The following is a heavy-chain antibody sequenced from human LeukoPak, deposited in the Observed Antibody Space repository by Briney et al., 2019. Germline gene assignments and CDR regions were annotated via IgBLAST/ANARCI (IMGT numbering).Heavy chain of an antibody. CDR3: ARDYGGSSPFDY. CDR1: GFTFSSYE. V-gene: IGHV3-48*03. D-gene: IGHD4-23*01. J-gene: IGHJ4*02. CDR2: ISSSGSTI. Sequence: GGSLRLSCAASGFTFSSYEMHWVRQAPGKGLEWVSHISSSGSTIYYADSVKGRFTISRDNAKNSLYLQMNSLRAEDTAVYYCARDYGGSSPFDYWGQGTLVTVSS.